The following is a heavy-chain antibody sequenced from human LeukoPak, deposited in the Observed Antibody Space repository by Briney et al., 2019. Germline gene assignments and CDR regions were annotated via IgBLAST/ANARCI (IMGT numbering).Heavy chain of an antibody. CDR3: ARNNAEWDY. CDR2: ISGSATFI. J-gene: IGHJ4*02. Sequence: GGSLRLSCAASGFTVSSNYMSWVRQAPGKGLEWVSSISGSATFIDYADPVKGRFTISRDNTKNSLYLQMNSLRAEDTAVYYCARNNAEWDYWGQGTLVTVSS. CDR1: GFTVSSNY. V-gene: IGHV3-21*01. D-gene: IGHD1-14*01.